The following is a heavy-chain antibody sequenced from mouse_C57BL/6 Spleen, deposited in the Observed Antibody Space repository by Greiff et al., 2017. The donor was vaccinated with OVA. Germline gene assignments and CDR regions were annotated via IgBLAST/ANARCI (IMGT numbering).Heavy chain of an antibody. CDR1: GFNINDYY. V-gene: IGHV14-1*01. CDR3: SIYYGNYFYAMDY. CDR2: IDPEDGDT. D-gene: IGHD2-1*01. J-gene: IGHJ4*01. Sequence: EVQLVESGAELVRPGASVKLSCTASGFNINDYYMHWVKQRPEQSLEWIGSIDPEDGDTEYTPKFQGKATMTVDTSSSTAYLQLSSLTSEDTAVYYCSIYYGNYFYAMDYWGQGTSVTVSS.